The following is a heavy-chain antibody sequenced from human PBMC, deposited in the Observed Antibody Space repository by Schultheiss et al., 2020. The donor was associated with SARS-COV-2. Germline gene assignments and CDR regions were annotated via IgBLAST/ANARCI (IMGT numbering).Heavy chain of an antibody. D-gene: IGHD1-26*01. Sequence: GGSLRLSCAASGFTFDDYAMHWVRQAPGKGLEWVSGISWNSGSIGYADSVKGRFTISRDNAKNSLYLQMNSLRAEDTAVYYCAREGWVNYGMDVWGQGTTVTVSS. V-gene: IGHV3-9*01. CDR3: AREGWVNYGMDV. CDR2: ISWNSGSI. CDR1: GFTFDDYA. J-gene: IGHJ6*02.